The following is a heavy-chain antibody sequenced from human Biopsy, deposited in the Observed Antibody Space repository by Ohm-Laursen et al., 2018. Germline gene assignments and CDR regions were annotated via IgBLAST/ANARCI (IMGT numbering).Heavy chain of an antibody. CDR1: GFRFDNTG. D-gene: IGHD3-22*01. J-gene: IGHJ3*02. Sequence: SLRLSCAASGFRFDNTGMHWVRQGPGKGLEWVAGISWSSDSITYAKSVTGRFTISRDNGENSLYLQMNSLRPEDTALYYCTKNTQWEGSGYLDAFHIWGHGAMVTVSS. CDR3: TKNTQWEGSGYLDAFHI. V-gene: IGHV3-9*01. CDR2: ISWSSDSI.